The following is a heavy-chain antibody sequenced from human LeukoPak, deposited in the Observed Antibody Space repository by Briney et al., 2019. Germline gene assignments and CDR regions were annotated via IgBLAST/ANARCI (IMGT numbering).Heavy chain of an antibody. CDR2: IIPIFGTA. CDR1: GGTFSSYA. J-gene: IGHJ6*03. Sequence: ASVKVSCKASGGTFSSYAISWVRQAPGHGLEWMGGIIPIFGTANYAQKFQGRVTITTDESTSTAYMELSSLRSEDTAVYYCARSRDIVVVPAANYYYFCMDVWGKGTTVTVSS. CDR3: ARSRDIVVVPAANYYYFCMDV. D-gene: IGHD2-2*01. V-gene: IGHV1-69*05.